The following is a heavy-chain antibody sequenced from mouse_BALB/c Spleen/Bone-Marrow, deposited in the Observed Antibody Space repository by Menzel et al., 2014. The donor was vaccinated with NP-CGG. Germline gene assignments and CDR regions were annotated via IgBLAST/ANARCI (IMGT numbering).Heavy chain of an antibody. CDR1: GYTSTSYW. D-gene: IGHD2-1*01. CDR3: ARFPIYYVNYGAMDY. J-gene: IGHJ4*01. V-gene: IGHV1S41*01. Sequence: DLVKPGASVKLSCKASGYTSTSYWINWIKQRPGQGLEWIGRIAPGSGSTYYNEMFKGKATLTVDTSSSTAYIQLSSLSSEDSAVYFCARFPIYYVNYGAMDYWGQGTSVTVTS. CDR2: IAPGSGST.